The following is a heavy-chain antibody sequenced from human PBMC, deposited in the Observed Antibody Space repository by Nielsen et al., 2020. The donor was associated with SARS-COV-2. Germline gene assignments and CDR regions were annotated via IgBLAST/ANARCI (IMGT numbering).Heavy chain of an antibody. Sequence: GESLKISCAVSGFTVGSNYMNWVRQAPGKGLEWVSYISSSSSTIYYADSVKGRFTISRDNAKNSLYLQMNSLRDEDTAVYYCARAYGSGSYYEFDPWGQGTLVTVSS. CDR1: GFTVGSNY. CDR3: ARAYGSGSYYEFDP. V-gene: IGHV3-48*02. J-gene: IGHJ5*02. CDR2: ISSSSSTI. D-gene: IGHD3-10*01.